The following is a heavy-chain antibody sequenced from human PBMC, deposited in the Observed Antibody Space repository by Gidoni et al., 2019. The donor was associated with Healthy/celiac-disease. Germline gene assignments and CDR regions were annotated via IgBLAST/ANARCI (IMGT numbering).Heavy chain of an antibody. V-gene: IGHV3-49*05. D-gene: IGHD1-26*01. Sequence: EVQLVESGGGLVKPGRSLRLSCTASGFTFGDYAMSWFRQAPGKGLEWVGFIRSKAYGGTTEYAASVKGRFTISRDDSKSIAYLQMNSLKTEDTAVYYCTRDLEWELLGYYYYGMDVWGQGTTVTVSS. J-gene: IGHJ6*02. CDR3: TRDLEWELLGYYYYGMDV. CDR2: IRSKAYGGTT. CDR1: GFTFGDYA.